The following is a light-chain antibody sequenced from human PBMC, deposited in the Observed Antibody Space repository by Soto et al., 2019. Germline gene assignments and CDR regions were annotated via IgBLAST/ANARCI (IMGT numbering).Light chain of an antibody. J-gene: IGKJ2*01. Sequence: DIVMTQSPDSLAVSLGERATINCKSSQSVLYSPNNKNYLAWYQQKPGQPPKLLIYWASTRESGVPDRFSGSGSGTDFTLTISSLQAEDVAVYYCQHYYSPPFTVGQGTNLEIK. V-gene: IGKV4-1*01. CDR3: QHYYSPPFT. CDR1: QSVLYSPNNKNY. CDR2: WAS.